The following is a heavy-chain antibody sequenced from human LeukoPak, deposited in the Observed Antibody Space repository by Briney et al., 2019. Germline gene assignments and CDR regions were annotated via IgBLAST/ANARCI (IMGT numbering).Heavy chain of an antibody. Sequence: SETLCLTCTVSGGSISSSSYYWGRIRQPPGKGLEWIGSIYYSGSTYYNPSLKSRVTISVDTSKNQFSLKLSSVTAADTAVYYCARRIRIAAADKTQAVNYFDYWGQGTLVTVSS. J-gene: IGHJ4*02. CDR3: ARRIRIAAADKTQAVNYFDY. CDR1: GGSISSSSYY. D-gene: IGHD6-13*01. CDR2: IYYSGST. V-gene: IGHV4-39*01.